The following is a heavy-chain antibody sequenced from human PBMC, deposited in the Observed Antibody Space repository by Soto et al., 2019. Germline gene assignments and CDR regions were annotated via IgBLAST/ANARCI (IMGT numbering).Heavy chain of an antibody. Sequence: GGSLRLSCAASGFTFSSYSINWVRQAPGKGLEWVSSISSSSSYIYYADSVKGRFTISRDNAENSLYLQMNSLRAEDTAVYYCAAGSPMWFDPWGQGTLVTVSS. J-gene: IGHJ5*02. CDR2: ISSSSSYI. CDR3: AAGSPMWFDP. V-gene: IGHV3-21*01. CDR1: GFTFSSYS.